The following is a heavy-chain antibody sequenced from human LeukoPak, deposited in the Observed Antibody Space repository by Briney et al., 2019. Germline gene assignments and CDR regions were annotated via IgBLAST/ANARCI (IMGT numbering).Heavy chain of an antibody. D-gene: IGHD6-19*01. Sequence: GGSLRLSCAASGFTFTSYGMHWVRQAPGKGLEWVAIISHDGSLKNYADSVKGRFTISRDNSRNTLYLQMNNLRAEDTAVYYCAKALAYSSGYLKWGENSEDYYYYYAMDVWGQGTTVTVSS. CDR3: AKALAYSSGYLKWGENSEDYYYYYAMDV. J-gene: IGHJ6*02. CDR2: ISHDGSLK. V-gene: IGHV3-30*18. CDR1: GFTFTSYG.